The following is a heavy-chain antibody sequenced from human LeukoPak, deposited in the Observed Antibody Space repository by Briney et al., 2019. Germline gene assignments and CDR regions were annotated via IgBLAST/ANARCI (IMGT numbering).Heavy chain of an antibody. J-gene: IGHJ4*02. CDR3: ARAVSNDYAAL. CDR1: GFTVSSNY. Sequence: GGSLRLSCAASGFTVSSNYMTWVRQAPGKGLEWVSIIYSGGSTYYADSVKGRFTISRDNSKITLYLQMNSLRAEDTAVYYCARAVSNDYAALWGQGTLVTVSS. CDR2: IYSGGST. D-gene: IGHD4-17*01. V-gene: IGHV3-53*01.